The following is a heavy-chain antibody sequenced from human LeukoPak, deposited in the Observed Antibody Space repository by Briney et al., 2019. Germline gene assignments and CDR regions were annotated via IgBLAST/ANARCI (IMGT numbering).Heavy chain of an antibody. CDR1: GFTFSSYS. CDR3: ARDSSSSWIGWFDP. CDR2: ISSSSSYI. J-gene: IGHJ5*02. V-gene: IGHV3-21*01. D-gene: IGHD6-13*01. Sequence: PGGSLRLSCAASGFTFSSYSMTWVRQAPGKGLEWVSSISSSSSYIYYADSVKGRFTISRDNDKNSLYLQMNSLRAEDTAVYYCARDSSSSWIGWFDPWGQGPLVTVSS.